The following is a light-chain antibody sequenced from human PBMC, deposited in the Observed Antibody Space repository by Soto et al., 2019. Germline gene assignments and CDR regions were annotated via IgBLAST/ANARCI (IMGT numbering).Light chain of an antibody. CDR3: QAWDSSTVV. J-gene: IGLJ3*02. CDR1: KLGDKY. CDR2: QDS. Sequence: SYELTQPPSVSVSPGQTASITCSGDKLGDKYACWYQQKPGQSPVLVIYQDSKRLSGIPERFSCSNSGNTATLTISGTQAMDEADYYCQAWDSSTVVFGGGTKLTVL. V-gene: IGLV3-1*01.